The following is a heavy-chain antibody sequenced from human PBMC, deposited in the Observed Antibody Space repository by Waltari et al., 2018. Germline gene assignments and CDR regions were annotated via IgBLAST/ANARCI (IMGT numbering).Heavy chain of an antibody. J-gene: IGHJ2*01. CDR3: AARHSPYPLWYFDL. Sequence: QMQLVQSGPEVKKPGTSVKVSCKASGFTFTSSAVQWVRQARGQRLEWIGWIVVGSGNTNYAQKFQERVTITRDMSTSTAYMELSSLRSEDTAVYYCAARHSPYPLWYFDLWGRGTLVTVSS. D-gene: IGHD2-21*01. CDR2: IVVGSGNT. V-gene: IGHV1-58*01. CDR1: GFTFTSSA.